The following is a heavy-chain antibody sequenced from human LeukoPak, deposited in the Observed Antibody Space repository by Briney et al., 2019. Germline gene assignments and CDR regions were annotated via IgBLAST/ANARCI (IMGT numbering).Heavy chain of an antibody. Sequence: GGSLRLSCAASGFNFKYVWMNWVRQVPGKGLVWFGRIRTKIEGETRDYPAPVKGRFIISRDESKTTLYLQMNGLKTEDSAVYYCTTERNWELLRPYGLDIWGQGTTVIVSS. V-gene: IGHV3-15*01. CDR2: IRTKIEGETR. CDR1: GFNFKYVW. J-gene: IGHJ6*02. CDR3: TTERNWELLRPYGLDI. D-gene: IGHD1-26*01.